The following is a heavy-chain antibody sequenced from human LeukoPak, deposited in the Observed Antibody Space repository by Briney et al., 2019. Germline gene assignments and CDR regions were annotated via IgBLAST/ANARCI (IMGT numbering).Heavy chain of an antibody. Sequence: SETLSLTCAVYGGSFSGYSWTWIRQPPGKGLEWIGEINHSGSTNYNPSLKSRVTISVDTSKNQFSLKLSSVTAADTAVYYCARGYDYYGSGIFDYWGQGTLVTVSS. V-gene: IGHV4-34*01. CDR2: INHSGST. CDR1: GGSFSGYS. J-gene: IGHJ4*02. CDR3: ARGYDYYGSGIFDY. D-gene: IGHD3-10*01.